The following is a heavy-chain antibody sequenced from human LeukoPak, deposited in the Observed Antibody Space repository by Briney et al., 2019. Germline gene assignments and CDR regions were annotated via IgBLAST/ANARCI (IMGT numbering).Heavy chain of an antibody. CDR2: IYAAGST. CDR1: GFTVSSNY. Sequence: GGSLRLSCAASGFTVSSNYMSWVRQAPGKGLEWVSVIYAAGSTFYADSVKGRFIISRDNSRNTLYLQMNSLRVDDTAVYYCAKDRQVATGYYFDYWGQGTLVTVSS. CDR3: AKDRQVATGYYFDY. V-gene: IGHV3-53*01. D-gene: IGHD5-12*01. J-gene: IGHJ4*02.